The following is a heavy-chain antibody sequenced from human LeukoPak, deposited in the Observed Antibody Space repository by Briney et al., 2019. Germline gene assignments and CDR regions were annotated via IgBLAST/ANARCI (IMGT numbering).Heavy chain of an antibody. D-gene: IGHD2-15*01. CDR1: GGSISSGSYY. Sequence: SQTLCLTCTVSGGSISSGSYYWSWIRQPAGKGLEWIGRIYTSGSTNYNPSLKSRVTISVDTSKNQFSLKLSSVTAADTAVYYCARVPYCSGGSCYSWFDPWGQGPLVTVSS. J-gene: IGHJ5*02. CDR3: ARVPYCSGGSCYSWFDP. V-gene: IGHV4-61*02. CDR2: IYTSGST.